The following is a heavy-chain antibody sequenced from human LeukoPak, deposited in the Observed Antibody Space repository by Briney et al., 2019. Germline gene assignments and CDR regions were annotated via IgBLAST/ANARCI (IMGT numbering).Heavy chain of an antibody. CDR2: ISGSGGST. D-gene: IGHD2-2*01. J-gene: IGHJ6*02. CDR1: GFTFSSYA. CDR3: AKSPYCSSTSCYVYELYYYYGMDV. V-gene: IGHV3-23*01. Sequence: PGGSLRLSCAASGFTFSSYAMSWVRQAPGKGLEWVSAISGSGGSTYYADSVKGRFTISRDNSKNTLYLQMNSLRAGDTAVYYCAKSPYCSSTSCYVYELYYYYGMDVWGQGTTVTVSS.